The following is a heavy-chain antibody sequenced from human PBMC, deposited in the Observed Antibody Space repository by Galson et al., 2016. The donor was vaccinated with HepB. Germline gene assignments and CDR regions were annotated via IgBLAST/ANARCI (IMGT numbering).Heavy chain of an antibody. CDR1: GYTFTNYG. CDR3: ARDPCTGGSCYGDS. D-gene: IGHD2-15*01. V-gene: IGHV1-18*01. CDR2: ISAYNGNT. J-gene: IGHJ4*02. Sequence: SVKVSCKASGYTFTNYGVNWVRQAPGQGLEWMGWISAYNGNTNYAEGFQGRVTMTTETSTNTAYMELRSLRSDDTAGYYCARDPCTGGSCYGDSWGQGTLVTVSS.